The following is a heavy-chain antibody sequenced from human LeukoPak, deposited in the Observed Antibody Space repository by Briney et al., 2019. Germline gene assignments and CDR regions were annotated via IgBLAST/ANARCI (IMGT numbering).Heavy chain of an antibody. CDR3: ARGARFRNNWFDP. Sequence: SETLSLTCAVYIGSFSDYYWSWIRQSPGKGLEWIWETSHSGSINYNPSHKSRVSMSVDTSKNQFSRNLRPVTAADTAVYYCARGARFRNNWFDPWGQGTLVTVSS. CDR2: TSHSGSI. J-gene: IGHJ5*02. CDR1: IGSFSDYY. V-gene: IGHV4-34*01. D-gene: IGHD3-3*01.